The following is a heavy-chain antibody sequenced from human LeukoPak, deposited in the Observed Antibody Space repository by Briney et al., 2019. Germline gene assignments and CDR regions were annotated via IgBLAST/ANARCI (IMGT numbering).Heavy chain of an antibody. CDR2: IRYDGSNK. CDR3: AKDRLRGDYGDYLGL. CDR1: GFTFSNYG. J-gene: IGHJ4*02. V-gene: IGHV3-30*02. D-gene: IGHD4-17*01. Sequence: QSGGSLRLSCVASGFTFSNYGMHWVRQAPGKGLEWVAFIRYDGSNKYYADSVKGRFTISRDNSKNTLYLQMNSLRAEDTAVYYCAKDRLRGDYGDYLGLWGQGTLVTVSS.